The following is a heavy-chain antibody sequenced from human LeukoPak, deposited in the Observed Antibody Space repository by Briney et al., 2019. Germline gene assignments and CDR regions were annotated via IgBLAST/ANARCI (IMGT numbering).Heavy chain of an antibody. J-gene: IGHJ4*02. CDR2: TYYNGST. CDR1: GGSISSYF. D-gene: IGHD3-22*01. CDR3: ARGVPTSYYYESAAYYFDY. Sequence: SETLSLTCAVSGGSISSYFWSWIRQPPGKGLEWIAYTYYNGSTNYNPSLKGRVTISVDTSRNQFSLKLSSVTAADTAVYYCARGVPTSYYYESAAYYFDYWGQGTLVTVSS. V-gene: IGHV4-59*01.